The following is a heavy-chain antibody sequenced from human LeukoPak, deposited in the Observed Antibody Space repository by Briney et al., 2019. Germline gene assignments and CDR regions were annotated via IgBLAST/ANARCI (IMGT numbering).Heavy chain of an antibody. CDR2: IYTSGST. CDR1: GGSISSYY. D-gene: IGHD6-13*01. Sequence: SETLSLTCTVSGGSISSYYWSWIRQPAGKGLEWIGRIYTSGSTYYNPSLKSRVTTSVDTSKNQCSLKLSSVTVADTAVYYCAHATRYSSSWVARYFDLWGRGTLVTVSS. J-gene: IGHJ2*01. CDR3: AHATRYSSSWVARYFDL. V-gene: IGHV4-4*07.